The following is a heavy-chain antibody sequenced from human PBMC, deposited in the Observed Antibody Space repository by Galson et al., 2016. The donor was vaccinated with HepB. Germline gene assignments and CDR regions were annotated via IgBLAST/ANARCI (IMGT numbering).Heavy chain of an antibody. V-gene: IGHV3-9*01. J-gene: IGHJ4*02. Sequence: SLRLSCAGSGFTFDDYAMHWVRQTPGKGLEWVSGISWNTYSRGYADSVKGRFTISRDNAKNSLYLQMNSLRVEDTALYYFVKEGVSYYDSSGYVWFDNWGQGTRVTVSS. CDR3: VKEGVSYYDSSGYVWFDN. CDR2: ISWNTYSR. D-gene: IGHD3-22*01. CDR1: GFTFDDYA.